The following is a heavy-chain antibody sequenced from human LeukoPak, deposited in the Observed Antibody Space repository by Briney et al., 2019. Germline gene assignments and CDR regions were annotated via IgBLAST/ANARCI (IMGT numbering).Heavy chain of an antibody. V-gene: IGHV1-2*02. J-gene: IGHJ4*02. CDR3: ARPSSAN. CDR1: GYTFTVYY. CDR2: INPNSGGT. Sequence: ASVKVSSKVSGYTFTVYYMHCVRQAPGQGLEGMGCINPNSGGTNYAQKCQGKVTIPRVTSISQAHMELTRLRPDARAEFSCARPSSANWGQGTLVTVSS.